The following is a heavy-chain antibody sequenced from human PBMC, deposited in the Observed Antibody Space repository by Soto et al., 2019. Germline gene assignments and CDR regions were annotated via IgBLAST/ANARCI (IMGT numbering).Heavy chain of an antibody. CDR1: GGTFSSYA. Sequence: QVQLVQSGAEVKKPGSSVKVSCKASGGTFSSYAISWVRQAPGQGLEWMGGIIPIFGTADYAQKFQGRVTITAEECTSTAYMELSSLRSEDTAVYYCASHSGSSPEGRYYDGMDVWGQGTTVTVSS. CDR3: ASHSGSSPEGRYYDGMDV. D-gene: IGHD1-26*01. V-gene: IGHV1-69*12. J-gene: IGHJ6*02. CDR2: IIPIFGTA.